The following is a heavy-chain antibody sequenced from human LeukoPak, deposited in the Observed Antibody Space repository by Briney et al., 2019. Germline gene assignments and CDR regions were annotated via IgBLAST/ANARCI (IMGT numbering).Heavy chain of an antibody. CDR2: IRYDSSDK. D-gene: IGHD4-17*01. V-gene: IGHV3-30*02. CDR1: GFTFSSYG. CDR3: ARNRNDYGDYVYDS. J-gene: IGHJ4*02. Sequence: GGSLRLSCAASGFTFSSYGMHWVRQAPGKGLEWVAFIRYDSSDKYNADSVKGRFTISRDNSKNTLYLQMNSLRAEDTAVYYCARNRNDYGDYVYDSWGQGTLVTVSS.